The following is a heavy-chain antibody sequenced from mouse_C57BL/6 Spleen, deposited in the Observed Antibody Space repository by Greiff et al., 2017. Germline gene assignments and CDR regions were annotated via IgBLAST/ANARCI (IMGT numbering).Heavy chain of an antibody. Sequence: QVQLKQPGAELVMPGASVKLSCKASGYTFTSYWMHWVKQRPGQGLEWIGEIDPSDSYTNYNQKFKGKSTLTVDKSSSTAYMQLSSLTSEDSAVYYCARWVYYYGSKGYYFDYWGQGTTLTVSS. D-gene: IGHD1-1*01. CDR3: ARWVYYYGSKGYYFDY. V-gene: IGHV1-69*01. CDR1: GYTFTSYW. CDR2: IDPSDSYT. J-gene: IGHJ2*01.